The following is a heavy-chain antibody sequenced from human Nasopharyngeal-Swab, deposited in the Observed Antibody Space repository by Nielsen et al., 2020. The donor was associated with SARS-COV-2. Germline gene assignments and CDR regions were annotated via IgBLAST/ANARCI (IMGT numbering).Heavy chain of an antibody. CDR3: ARDRIVGATSAFDP. D-gene: IGHD1-26*01. J-gene: IGHJ5*02. Sequence: WVRQAPGQGLEWMGGIIPIFGTANYAQKFQGRATITADESTSTAYMELSSLRSEDTAVYYCARDRIVGATSAFDPWGQGTLVTVSS. V-gene: IGHV1-69*01. CDR2: IIPIFGTA.